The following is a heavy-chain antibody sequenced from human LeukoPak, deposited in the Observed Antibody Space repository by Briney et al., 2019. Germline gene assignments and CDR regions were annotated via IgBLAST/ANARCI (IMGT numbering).Heavy chain of an antibody. CDR2: INPNSGGT. Sequence: ASVKVSCKASGYTFTGYYMHWVRQAPGQGLEWMGWINPNSGGTNYAQKFQGRVTMTRDTSISTAYMELRSLRSDDTAVYYCARGDYVWGSYRRAMDVWGKGTTVTVSS. CDR1: GYTFTGYY. J-gene: IGHJ6*04. V-gene: IGHV1-2*02. CDR3: ARGDYVWGSYRRAMDV. D-gene: IGHD3-16*02.